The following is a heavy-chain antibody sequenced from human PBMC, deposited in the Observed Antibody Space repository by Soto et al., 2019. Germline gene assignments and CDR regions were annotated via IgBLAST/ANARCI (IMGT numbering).Heavy chain of an antibody. CDR1: GYTFTSYA. J-gene: IGHJ3*02. Sequence: ASVKVSCKASGYTFTSYAMHWVRQAPGQRLEWMGWINAGNGNTKYSQKFQGRVTITRDKSASTAYMELSSLRSEDTAVYYCANLWFGELYAFDIWGQGTMVTVSS. CDR3: ANLWFGELYAFDI. V-gene: IGHV1-3*01. D-gene: IGHD3-10*01. CDR2: INAGNGNT.